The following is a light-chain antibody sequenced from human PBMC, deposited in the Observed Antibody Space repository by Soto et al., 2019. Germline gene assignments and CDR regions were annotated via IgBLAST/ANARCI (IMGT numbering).Light chain of an antibody. J-gene: IGLJ3*02. V-gene: IGLV2-23*02. CDR2: EVT. Sequence: QSVLSQPASVSGSPGQSITISCTGSASDVGSYSLVSWYQQHPGKAPKLVIYEVTKRPSGISSRFFGSKSGITASLTISGLQAEDGGDYYCCSYAGARTYVLFGGGTQLTVL. CDR1: ASDVGSYSL. CDR3: CSYAGARTYVL.